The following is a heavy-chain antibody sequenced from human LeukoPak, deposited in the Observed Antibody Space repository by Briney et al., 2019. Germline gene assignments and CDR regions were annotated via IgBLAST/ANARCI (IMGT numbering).Heavy chain of an antibody. J-gene: IGHJ5*02. Sequence: ASVKVSCKASGGTFSSYAISWVRQAPGQGLEWMGRIIPILGIANYAQKFQGRVTITADKSTSTGYMELSSLRSEDTAVYYCARDPKVGATINWFDPWGQGTLVTVSS. V-gene: IGHV1-69*04. CDR3: ARDPKVGATINWFDP. D-gene: IGHD1-26*01. CDR2: IIPILGIA. CDR1: GGTFSSYA.